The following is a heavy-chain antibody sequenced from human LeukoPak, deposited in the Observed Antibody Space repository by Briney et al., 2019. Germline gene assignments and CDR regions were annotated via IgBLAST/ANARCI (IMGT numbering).Heavy chain of an antibody. Sequence: SETLSLTCTVSGGSISSSSYYWGWIRQPPGKGLEWIGSIYYSGSTYYNPSLKSRVTISVDTSKNQFSLKLSSVTAADTAVYYCARVFPYGDSHLHFDYWGQGTLVTVSS. CDR3: ARVFPYGDSHLHFDY. V-gene: IGHV4-39*07. CDR1: GGSISSSSYY. CDR2: IYYSGST. J-gene: IGHJ4*02. D-gene: IGHD4-17*01.